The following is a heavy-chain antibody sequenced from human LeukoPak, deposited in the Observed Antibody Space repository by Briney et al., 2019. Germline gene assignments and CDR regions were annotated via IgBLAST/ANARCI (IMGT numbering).Heavy chain of an antibody. Sequence: GESLQISCKGSGYSFTSDWIGWVRQMPGKGLEWMGIIYPGDSDTRYSPSCQGQVTISADKSISTAYLQWSSLKASDTAMYYCARSLYCSGGSCYPLGYWGQGTLVTVSS. J-gene: IGHJ4*02. CDR3: ARSLYCSGGSCYPLGY. CDR1: GYSFTSDW. V-gene: IGHV5-51*01. D-gene: IGHD2-15*01. CDR2: IYPGDSDT.